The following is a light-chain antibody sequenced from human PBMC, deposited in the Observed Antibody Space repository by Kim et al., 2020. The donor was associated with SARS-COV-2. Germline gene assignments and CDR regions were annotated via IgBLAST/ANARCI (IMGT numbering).Light chain of an antibody. V-gene: IGKV4-1*01. CDR3: QQYYSTPLT. CDR2: WSS. CDR1: QSVFYSSNNKNY. Sequence: DIVMTQSPDSLAVSLGERATINCKSSQSVFYSSNNKNYLAWYQQKPGQPPKLLIYWSSTRVSGVPDRFSGSGSGTDFTLTISSLQAEDVAVYYCQQYYSTPLTFGGGTKVDIK. J-gene: IGKJ4*01.